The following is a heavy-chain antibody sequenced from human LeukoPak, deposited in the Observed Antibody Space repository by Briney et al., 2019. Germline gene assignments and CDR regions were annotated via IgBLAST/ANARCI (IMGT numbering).Heavy chain of an antibody. J-gene: IGHJ5*02. CDR1: GYTFTSYG. D-gene: IGHD6-25*01. CDR2: IIPILGIA. CDR3: AGSAPGGT. V-gene: IGHV1-69*04. Sequence: SVKVSCKASGYTFTSYGISWVRQAPGQGLEWMGRIIPILGIANYAQKFQGRVTITADKSTSTAYMELSSLRSEDTAVYYCAGSAPGGTWGQGTLVTVSS.